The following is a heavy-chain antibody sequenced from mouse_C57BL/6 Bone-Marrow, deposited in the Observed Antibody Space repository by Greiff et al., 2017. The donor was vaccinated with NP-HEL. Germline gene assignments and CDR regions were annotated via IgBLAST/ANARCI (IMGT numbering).Heavy chain of an antibody. CDR3: ARSRVLGY. J-gene: IGHJ2*01. CDR1: GYAFSSSW. D-gene: IGHD1-1*01. V-gene: IGHV1-82*01. Sequence: VQRVESGPELVKPGASVKISCKASGYAFSSSWMNWVKQRPGKGLEWIGRIYPGDGDTNYNGKFKGKATLTADKSSSTAYMQLSSLTSEDSAVYFCARSRVLGYWGQGTTLTVSS. CDR2: IYPGDGDT.